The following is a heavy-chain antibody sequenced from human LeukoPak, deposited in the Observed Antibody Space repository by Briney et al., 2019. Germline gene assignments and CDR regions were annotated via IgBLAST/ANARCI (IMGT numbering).Heavy chain of an antibody. CDR1: GGSFSGYY. V-gene: IGHV4-34*01. CDR2: INHSGST. J-gene: IGHJ6*03. Sequence: SETLSLTCAVYGGSFSGYYWSWIRQPPGKGLEWIGEINHSGSTNYNPSLKSRVTISVDTSKNQFSLKLSSVTAADTAVYYCARGVRYCSSTSCSNYYYYYMDVWGKGTTVTVS. CDR3: ARGVRYCSSTSCSNYYYYYMDV. D-gene: IGHD2-2*01.